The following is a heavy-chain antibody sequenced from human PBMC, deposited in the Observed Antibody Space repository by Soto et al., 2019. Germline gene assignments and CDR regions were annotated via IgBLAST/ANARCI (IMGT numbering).Heavy chain of an antibody. Sequence: GGSLRLSCAASGFTVSSNYMSWVRQAPGKGLEWVSVIYSGGSTYYAESVKGRFTISRDNSKNTLYLQMNSLRADDTAVYYCSRDMYRAAADYYYYYMDVWGKGTTVTVSS. CDR3: SRDMYRAAADYYYYYMDV. CDR2: IYSGGST. D-gene: IGHD6-13*01. CDR1: GFTVSSNY. J-gene: IGHJ6*03. V-gene: IGHV3-66*01.